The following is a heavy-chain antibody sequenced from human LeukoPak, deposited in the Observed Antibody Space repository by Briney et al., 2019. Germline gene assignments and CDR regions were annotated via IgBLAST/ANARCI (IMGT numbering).Heavy chain of an antibody. CDR1: GGSFSGYY. D-gene: IGHD7-27*01. CDR3: ATVALTGWTFDP. CDR2: INHSGST. J-gene: IGHJ5*02. Sequence: SETLSLTCAVYGGSFSGYYWAWIRQPPGKGLEWIGEINHSGSTTYNPSLKSRVTISVDTSKNQFSLKLSSVTAADTAIYCCATVALTGWTFDPWGQGTLVTVSS. V-gene: IGHV4-34*01.